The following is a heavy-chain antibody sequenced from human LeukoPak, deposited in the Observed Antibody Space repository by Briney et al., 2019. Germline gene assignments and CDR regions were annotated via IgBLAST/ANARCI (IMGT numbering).Heavy chain of an antibody. CDR1: GFTFDDYA. J-gene: IGHJ4*02. CDR2: TSWNSGSI. V-gene: IGHV3-9*03. D-gene: IGHD3-22*01. CDR3: AKSSNYYDSSGYYDY. Sequence: PGRSLRLSCAATGFTFDDYAMHWVRPAQGQGLEGVSVTSWNSGSIGYADSVKGRFTISRDNAKNSLYLQMNSLRAEDMALYYRAKSSNYYDSSGYYDYWGQGTLVTVSS.